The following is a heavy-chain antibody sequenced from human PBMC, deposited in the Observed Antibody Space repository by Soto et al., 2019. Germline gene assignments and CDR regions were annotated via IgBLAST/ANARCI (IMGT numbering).Heavy chain of an antibody. V-gene: IGHV4-34*01. D-gene: IGHD3-10*01. J-gene: IGHJ4*02. CDR2: INHSGST. CDR1: GGSFSGYY. Sequence: SETLSLTCAVYGGSFSGYYWSWIRQPPGKGLEWIGEINHSGSTNYNPSLKSRVTISVDTSKNQFSLKLSSVTAADTAVYYCGRAYYYGSGSYYNWGQGTLVTVSS. CDR3: GRAYYYGSGSYYN.